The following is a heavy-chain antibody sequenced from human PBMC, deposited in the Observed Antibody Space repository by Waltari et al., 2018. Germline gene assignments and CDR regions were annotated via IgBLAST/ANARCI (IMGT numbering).Heavy chain of an antibody. CDR3: VKDEWEAYFEF. CDR1: GFTFGSYW. Sequence: EVQLVESGGGLVQPGGSLRLSCEASGFTFGSYWVSWVRQGPGKGLEVIANIKQVGSGKKHVDSVKGRLTISRDNARNIVYLQMNSLRDEDTAVYYCVKDEWEAYFEFWGQGTLVTVSS. D-gene: IGHD1-26*01. V-gene: IGHV3-7*01. J-gene: IGHJ4*02. CDR2: IKQVGSGK.